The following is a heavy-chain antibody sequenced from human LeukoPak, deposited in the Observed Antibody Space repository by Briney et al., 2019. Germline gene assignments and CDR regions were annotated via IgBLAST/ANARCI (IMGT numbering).Heavy chain of an antibody. D-gene: IGHD3-10*01. CDR3: ARIHYYGSGSYSRGYYYGMDV. Sequence: SGPALVKPTQTPTLTCTFSGFSLSTSGMCVSWIRQPPGKALEWLALIDWDDDKYYSTSLKTRLTISKDTSKNQVVLTMTNMDPVDTATYYCARIHYYGSGSYSRGYYYGMDVWGKGTTVTVSS. CDR2: IDWDDDK. CDR1: GFSLSTSGMC. V-gene: IGHV2-70*01. J-gene: IGHJ6*04.